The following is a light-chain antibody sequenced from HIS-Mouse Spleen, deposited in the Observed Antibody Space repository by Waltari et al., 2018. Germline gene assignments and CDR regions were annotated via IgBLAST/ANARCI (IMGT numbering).Light chain of an antibody. J-gene: IGKJ1*01. Sequence: EIVLTQSPGTLSLSPGERATLSRRANQRVSSSYLAWYQQKPGQAPRLLIYGASSWATGIPDRFSGSGSGTDFTLTISRLEPEDFAVYYCQQYGSSPWTFGQGTKVEIK. CDR2: GAS. V-gene: IGKV3-20*01. CDR1: QRVSSSY. CDR3: QQYGSSPWT.